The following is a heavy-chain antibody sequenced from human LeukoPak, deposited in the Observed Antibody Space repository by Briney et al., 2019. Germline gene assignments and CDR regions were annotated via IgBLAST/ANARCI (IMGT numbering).Heavy chain of an antibody. CDR1: GGSMTNYY. V-gene: IGHV4-59*01. CDR3: TRGRAYYDSTGYYY. J-gene: IGHJ4*02. CDR2: TYYSGNT. D-gene: IGHD3-22*01. Sequence: SETLSLTCTVSGGSMTNYYWTWIRQSPGKGLEWIGHTYYSGNTNYNPFLKSRVTISIDTSKNQFSLKLSSVTAADTAVYYCTRGRAYYDSTGYYYWGRGILVTVSS.